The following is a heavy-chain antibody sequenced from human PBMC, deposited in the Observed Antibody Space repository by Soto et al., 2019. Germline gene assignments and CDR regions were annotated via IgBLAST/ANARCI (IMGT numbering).Heavy chain of an antibody. D-gene: IGHD1-1*01. CDR3: ARHVETTYYYYGMDV. J-gene: IGHJ6*02. CDR2: IYPGDSDT. V-gene: IGHV5-51*01. CDR1: GYSFTSYW. Sequence: PGESLKISCKGSGYSFTSYWIGWVRQMPGKGLEWMGIIYPGDSDTRYSPSFQGQVTISADKSISTAYLQWSSLKASDTAMYYCARHVETTYYYYGMDVWGQGTTVTVSS.